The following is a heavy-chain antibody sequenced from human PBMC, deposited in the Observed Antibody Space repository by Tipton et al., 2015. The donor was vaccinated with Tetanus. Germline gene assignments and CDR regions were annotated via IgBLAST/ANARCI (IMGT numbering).Heavy chain of an antibody. CDR3: ARSVAPWTLTSVRAVRGVSSGYEF. D-gene: IGHD3-10*01. J-gene: IGHJ4*02. V-gene: IGHV4-4*07. Sequence: TLSLTCTVSGGSISSNYWSWIRQPAGKGLEWIGRIYTSGSTNYNPSLKSRVTMSLDTSKNQFSLKLSSVTAADTAVYYCARSVAPWTLTSVRAVRGVSSGYEFWGQGTLVTVSS. CDR2: IYTSGST. CDR1: GGSISSNY.